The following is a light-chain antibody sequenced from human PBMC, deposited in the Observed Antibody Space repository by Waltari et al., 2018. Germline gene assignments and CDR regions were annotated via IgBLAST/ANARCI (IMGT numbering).Light chain of an antibody. CDR2: WAS. Sequence: DIVMTQSPDSLAVSLGERATINCKSSQSVLYSSNNKNYLACYQAKPGQSPKLLLSWASTREYGVPDRFSGSGSGTDFTLTISSLQAEDVAVYYCHHYYIPPLTFGQGTRLEI. V-gene: IGKV4-1*01. CDR1: QSVLYSSNNKNY. J-gene: IGKJ5*01. CDR3: HHYYIPPLT.